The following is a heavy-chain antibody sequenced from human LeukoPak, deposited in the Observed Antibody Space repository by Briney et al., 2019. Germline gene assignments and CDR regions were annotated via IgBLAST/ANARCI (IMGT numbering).Heavy chain of an antibody. D-gene: IGHD1-26*01. J-gene: IGHJ4*02. CDR2: FDPEDGET. V-gene: IGHV1-24*01. CDR1: GYTLTELS. Sequence: ASVKVSCKVSGYTLTELSMHWVRQAPGKGLEWMGGFDPEDGETIYAQKFQGRVTMTEDTSTDTAYMELSSLRSEDTAVYYCATGGGSYSATDYWGQGTLVSVSS. CDR3: ATGGGSYSATDY.